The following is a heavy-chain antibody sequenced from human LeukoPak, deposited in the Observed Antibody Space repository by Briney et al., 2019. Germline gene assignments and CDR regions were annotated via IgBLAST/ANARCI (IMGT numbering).Heavy chain of an antibody. CDR2: IIPIFGTA. J-gene: IGHJ4*02. Sequence: GASVKVSCKASGGTFSSYAISWVRQAPGQGLEWMGGIIPIFGTANYAQKFQGRVTITTDESTSTAYMELSSLRSGDTAVYYCARGPSTTVTTTLPFDYWGQGTLVTVSS. D-gene: IGHD4-17*01. CDR1: GGTFSSYA. V-gene: IGHV1-69*05. CDR3: ARGPSTTVTTTLPFDY.